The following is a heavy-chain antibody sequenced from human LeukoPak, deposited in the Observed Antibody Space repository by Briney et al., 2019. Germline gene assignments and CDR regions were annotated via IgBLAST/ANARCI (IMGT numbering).Heavy chain of an antibody. CDR1: GFTFSNYW. CDR2: INT. J-gene: IGHJ5*02. V-gene: IGHV3-74*01. CDR3: ARDLGQYYDTSDNWFDL. Sequence: PGGSLRLSCAASGFTFSNYWMHWVRQAPGKGLVWVSRINTSYADSVKGRFTISRDNAKNTLNLQMNSLRAEDTAVYYCARDLGQYYDTSDNWFDLWGQGTLVTVSS. D-gene: IGHD3-22*01.